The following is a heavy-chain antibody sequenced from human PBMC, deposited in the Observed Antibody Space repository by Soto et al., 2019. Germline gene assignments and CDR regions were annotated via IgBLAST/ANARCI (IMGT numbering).Heavy chain of an antibody. J-gene: IGHJ5*02. D-gene: IGHD3-22*01. Sequence: SETLSLTCTVSGGSIGISSCYWGWIRQPPGKGLEWIGNVYYRGRAYYNASLNSRVTISVDTSKNQFPLNLSSVTAEETDVYSCARRGGNFYDGRDAWGQGALVTVSS. CDR1: GGSIGISSCY. CDR2: VYYRGRA. CDR3: ARRGGNFYDGRDA. V-gene: IGHV4-39*01.